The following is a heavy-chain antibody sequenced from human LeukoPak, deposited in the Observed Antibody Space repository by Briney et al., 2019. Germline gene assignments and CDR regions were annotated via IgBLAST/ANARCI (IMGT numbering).Heavy chain of an antibody. Sequence: GGSLRLSCAASGFTFSSYEMNWVRQAPGKGLEWVSYISSSGSTIYYADSVKGRFTISRDNAKNSLYLQMNSLRAEDTAVYYCARAPLLGYFDYWGQGTLVTVSP. CDR2: ISSSGSTI. V-gene: IGHV3-48*03. J-gene: IGHJ4*02. CDR3: ARAPLLGYFDY. CDR1: GFTFSSYE. D-gene: IGHD2-15*01.